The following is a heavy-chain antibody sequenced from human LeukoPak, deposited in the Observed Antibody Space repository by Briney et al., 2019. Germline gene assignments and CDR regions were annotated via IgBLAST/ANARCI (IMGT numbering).Heavy chain of an antibody. Sequence: GGTLRLSCAASVFTFSSYSMHCVRQAPGKGLEWVSYISSGSSTIYYADSVKGRFTISRDNAQNSLCVAMNSLRDEDTAVYYCAREIIVVVTAIRDAFDIWGQGTMVTVS. CDR1: VFTFSSYS. J-gene: IGHJ3*02. V-gene: IGHV3-48*02. CDR2: ISSGSSTI. CDR3: AREIIVVVTAIRDAFDI. D-gene: IGHD2-21*02.